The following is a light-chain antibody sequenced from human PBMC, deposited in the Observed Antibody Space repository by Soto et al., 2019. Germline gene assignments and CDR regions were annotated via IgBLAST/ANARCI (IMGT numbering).Light chain of an antibody. J-gene: IGKJ4*01. CDR1: QSIDSY. CDR2: AAS. V-gene: IGKV1-39*01. Sequence: DIQMTQSPSSLSASVGDRVTITCRASQSIDSYLNWYQQAPGRAPKFLISAASSLQSGVPSRFSGSGSGTDFSLTISSLQPEDFATYFCQQSYYTPLTFGGGTKVDIK. CDR3: QQSYYTPLT.